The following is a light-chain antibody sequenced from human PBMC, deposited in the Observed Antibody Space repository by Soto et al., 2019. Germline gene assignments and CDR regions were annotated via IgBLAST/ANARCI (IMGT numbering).Light chain of an antibody. V-gene: IGLV2-8*01. CDR2: EVV. CDR3: SSYTSSSTLGV. CDR1: KSDIGVYDF. J-gene: IGLJ3*02. Sequence: QSALTQPPSASGSPGQSVTISCTGTKSDIGVYDFVSWYQQHPGKAPRLIIYEVVQRPSGVPDRFSGSKSGNTASLTVSGLQAADEADYYCSSYTSSSTLGVFGGGTKLTVL.